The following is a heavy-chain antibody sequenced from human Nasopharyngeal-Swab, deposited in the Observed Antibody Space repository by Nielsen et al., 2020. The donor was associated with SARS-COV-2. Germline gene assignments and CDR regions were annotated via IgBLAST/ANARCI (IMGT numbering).Heavy chain of an antibody. D-gene: IGHD5-24*01. Sequence: GESLKISCKASGYSFINYWIGWVRQKPGKGPEWMGIIYPGNSQTKYSPTFQGQVTISAERSINTAYLQWNTLKASDSAMYYCARRAARDGYNYEVDPWGQGTLVTVSS. CDR2: IYPGNSQT. J-gene: IGHJ5*01. V-gene: IGHV5-51*01. CDR1: GYSFINYW. CDR3: ARRAARDGYNYEVDP.